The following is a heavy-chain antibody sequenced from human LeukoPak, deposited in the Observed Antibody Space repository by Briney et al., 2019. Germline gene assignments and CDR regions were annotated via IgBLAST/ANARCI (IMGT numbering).Heavy chain of an antibody. D-gene: IGHD6-19*01. CDR3: TTLGGSGYNHLFDF. CDR2: INPNSGGT. Sequence: ASVKVSCKASGYTFTSYGISWVRQAPGQGLEWMGWINPNSGGTKSAQKFQGRVTMTRDTSFSTAYMDLSRLRSDDTAVYYCTTLGGSGYNHLFDFWGQGTMVTVSS. V-gene: IGHV1-2*02. J-gene: IGHJ3*01. CDR1: GYTFTSYG.